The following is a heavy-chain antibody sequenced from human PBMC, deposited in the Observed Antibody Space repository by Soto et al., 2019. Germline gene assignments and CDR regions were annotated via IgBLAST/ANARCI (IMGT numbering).Heavy chain of an antibody. J-gene: IGHJ6*02. V-gene: IGHV3-30*18. D-gene: IGHD5-18*01. CDR1: GFTFSSYG. Sequence: QVQLVESGGGVVQPGRSLRLSCAASGFTFSSYGMHWVRQAPGKGLEWVAVISYDGSNKYYADSVKGRFTISRDNSKNXXYLKMNSLRAEDTAVYYCAKERIQLWLYAYYGMDVWGQGTTVTVSS. CDR3: AKERIQLWLYAYYGMDV. CDR2: ISYDGSNK.